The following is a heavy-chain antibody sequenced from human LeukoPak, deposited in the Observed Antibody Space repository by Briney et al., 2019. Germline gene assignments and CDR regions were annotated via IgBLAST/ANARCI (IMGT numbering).Heavy chain of an antibody. CDR1: GYTFTSYG. V-gene: IGHV1-18*01. J-gene: IGHJ2*01. D-gene: IGHD3-16*01. CDR2: ISAYNGNT. Sequence: GASVKVSCKASGYTFTSYGITWVRQAPGQGLEWMGWISAYNGNTNYAQKLQGRVTMTTDTSTSTAYMELRSLRSDDTAVYYCARDQDLGDYGYFDLWGRGTLVTVSS. CDR3: ARDQDLGDYGYFDL.